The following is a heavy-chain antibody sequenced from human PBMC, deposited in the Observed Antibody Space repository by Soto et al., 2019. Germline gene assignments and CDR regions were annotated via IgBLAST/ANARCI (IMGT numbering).Heavy chain of an antibody. CDR3: ARPHYDSNTFYSFFDY. D-gene: IGHD3-22*01. J-gene: IGHJ4*02. Sequence: PSETLSLTCAVYDGSFSWYYWIWIRQPPGKGLEWIGQIFHGGSTNYSPSLKSRVTISLDTSRKQFFLELTSVTAADTAVYYCARPHYDSNTFYSFFDYWGQGTLVTVSS. CDR2: IFHGGST. V-gene: IGHV4-34*12. CDR1: DGSFSWYY.